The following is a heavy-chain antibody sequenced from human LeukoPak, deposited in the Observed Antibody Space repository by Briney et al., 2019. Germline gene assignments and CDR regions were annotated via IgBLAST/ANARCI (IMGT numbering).Heavy chain of an antibody. D-gene: IGHD5-24*01. J-gene: IGHJ4*02. CDR1: GFTFSDYY. CDR3: VRDGDDFNFDY. CDR2: ISSSSSTI. Sequence: GGSLRLSCAASGFTFSDYYMSWIRQAPGKGLEWISYISSSSSTIYYADSVKGRFTISRDNAKNSLYLQMNSLRAEDTAVYFCVRDGDDFNFDYWGQGSLVTVSS. V-gene: IGHV3-11*01.